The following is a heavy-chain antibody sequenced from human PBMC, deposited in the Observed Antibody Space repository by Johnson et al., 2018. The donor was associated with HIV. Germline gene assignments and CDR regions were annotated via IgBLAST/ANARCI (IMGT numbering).Heavy chain of an antibody. Sequence: HVQLVESGGGVVQPGRSLRLSCAASGFTFSSYAMHWVRQAPGKGLEWVAVISYDGSNKYYADSVKGRFTISRDNSKNTLYLQMNSLRAEDTAVYYCARERSLNEYSSSWDAFDIWGQGTMVTVSS. CDR1: GFTFSSYA. D-gene: IGHD6-6*01. CDR3: ARERSLNEYSSSWDAFDI. J-gene: IGHJ3*02. V-gene: IGHV3-30-3*01. CDR2: ISYDGSNK.